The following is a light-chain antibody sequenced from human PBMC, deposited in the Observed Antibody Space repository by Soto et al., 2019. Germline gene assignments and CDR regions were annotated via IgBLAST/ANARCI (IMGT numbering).Light chain of an antibody. Sequence: QSVLTQPRSVSGSPGQSVTISCTGTGSDVGVYNYVSWYQQHPGKAPKLMIYDVTKRPSGVPDRFSGSKSANTASLTISGLQAEDEADYYCCSYAGSYTFVFGTGTKVTVL. CDR2: DVT. CDR1: GSDVGVYNY. J-gene: IGLJ1*01. CDR3: CSYAGSYTFV. V-gene: IGLV2-11*01.